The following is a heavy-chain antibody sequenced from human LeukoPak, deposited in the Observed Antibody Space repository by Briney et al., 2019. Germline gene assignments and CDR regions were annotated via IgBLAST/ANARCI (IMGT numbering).Heavy chain of an antibody. CDR3: ARVEGGNYYYYMDV. V-gene: IGHV4-30-2*01. CDR2: IYHSGST. J-gene: IGHJ6*03. Sequence: SETLSLTCTVSGGSINSSGYYWSWIRQPPGKGLEWIGYIYHSGSTYYNPSLKSRVSISLDRSKDQFSLNLTSVTAADTAVYYCARVEGGNYYYYMDVWGKGTTVTVSS. CDR1: GGSINSSGYY.